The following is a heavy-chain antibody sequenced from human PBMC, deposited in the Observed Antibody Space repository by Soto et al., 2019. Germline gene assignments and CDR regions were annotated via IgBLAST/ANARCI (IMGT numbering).Heavy chain of an antibody. CDR3: ARLRLREISFRY. CDR1: GGSISSGGYY. Sequence: PSETLSLTCTVSGGSISSGGYYWNWIRQHPGKGLEWIGNIDYTGGTNFNPSLKSRPTMSVDTSKNQFSLTLNSVTAADTAVYYCARLRLREISFRYWGQGTLVNVSS. CDR2: IDYTGGT. D-gene: IGHD3-16*02. V-gene: IGHV4-31*03. J-gene: IGHJ4*02.